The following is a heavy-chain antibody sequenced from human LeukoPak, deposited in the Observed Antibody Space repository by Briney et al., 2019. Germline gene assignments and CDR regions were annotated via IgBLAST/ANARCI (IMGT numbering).Heavy chain of an antibody. CDR1: GYTFTSYG. V-gene: IGHV1-18*01. CDR3: AKENYDFWSGYYPFDY. J-gene: IGHJ4*02. D-gene: IGHD3-3*01. Sequence: ASVKVSCKASGYTFTSYGISWVRQAPGQGLEWMGWISAYNGNTNYAQKLQGRVTMTTDTSTSTAYMELRSLRAEDTAVYYCAKENYDFWSGYYPFDYWGQGTLVTVSS. CDR2: ISAYNGNT.